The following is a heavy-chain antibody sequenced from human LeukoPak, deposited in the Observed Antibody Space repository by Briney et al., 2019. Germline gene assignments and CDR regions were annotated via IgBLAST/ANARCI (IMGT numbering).Heavy chain of an antibody. J-gene: IGHJ4*02. Sequence: SVKVSCKASGGTFSSYAISWVRQAPGQGLEWMGGIIPIFGTANCAQKFQGRVTITADESTSTAYMELSSLRSEDTAVYYCARDPASISSGDHDWGQGTLVTVSS. V-gene: IGHV1-69*13. CDR2: IIPIFGTA. D-gene: IGHD6-19*01. CDR1: GGTFSSYA. CDR3: ARDPASISSGDHD.